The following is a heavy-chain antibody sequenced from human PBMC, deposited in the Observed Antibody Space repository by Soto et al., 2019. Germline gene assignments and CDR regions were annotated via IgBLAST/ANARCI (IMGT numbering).Heavy chain of an antibody. CDR3: ARTPKSVYDFHV. D-gene: IGHD3-3*01. V-gene: IGHV3-72*01. Sequence: EVQLVESGGGLVQPGESLRLSCVASGFTFSDHLMDWVRQAPGKGLEWVGRIRDKSKSYTSEYATSVKGRFTISRDDSNNSLYLKMNSLKLEHTAVYFCARTPKSVYDFHVWGQGTTVTVCS. CDR1: GFTFSDHL. J-gene: IGHJ6*02. CDR2: IRDKSKSYTS.